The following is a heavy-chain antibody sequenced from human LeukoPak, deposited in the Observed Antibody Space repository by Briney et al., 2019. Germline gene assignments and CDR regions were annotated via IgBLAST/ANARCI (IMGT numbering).Heavy chain of an antibody. J-gene: IGHJ4*02. Sequence: GGSLRLSCAASGFTFNSYAMHWVRQAPGKGLEWVAVISYDGSNKYYADSVKGRFTISRDNSKNTPYLQMNSLRAEDTAVYYCARDPNSSGWYLGYFDYWGQGTLVTVSS. V-gene: IGHV3-30*04. CDR2: ISYDGSNK. CDR1: GFTFNSYA. D-gene: IGHD6-19*01. CDR3: ARDPNSSGWYLGYFDY.